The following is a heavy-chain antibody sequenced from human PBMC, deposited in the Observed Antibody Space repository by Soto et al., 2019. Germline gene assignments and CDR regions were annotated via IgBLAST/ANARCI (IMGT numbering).Heavy chain of an antibody. CDR2: IWYDGSNK. CDR3: ARDPVAVVELGDYYYYYGMDV. V-gene: IGHV3-33*01. CDR1: GFTFSSYG. J-gene: IGHJ6*02. D-gene: IGHD6-19*01. Sequence: GGSLRLSCAASGFTFSSYGMHWVRQAPGKGLEWVAVIWYDGSNKYYADSVKGRFTISRDNSKNTLYLQMNSLRAEDTAVYYCARDPVAVVELGDYYYYYGMDVWGQGTTVTVSS.